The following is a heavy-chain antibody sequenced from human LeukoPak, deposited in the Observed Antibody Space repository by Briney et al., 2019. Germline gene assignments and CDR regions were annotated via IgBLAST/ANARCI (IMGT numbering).Heavy chain of an antibody. CDR2: IIPILGIA. CDR1: GYTFTSYG. CDR3: ARGTAMALDY. V-gene: IGHV1-69*04. D-gene: IGHD5-18*01. J-gene: IGHJ4*02. Sequence: GASXKVSCKASGYTFTSYGISWVRQAPGQGLEWMGRIIPILGIANYAQKFQGRVTITADKSTSTAYMELSSLRSEDTAVYYCARGTAMALDYWGQGTLVTVSS.